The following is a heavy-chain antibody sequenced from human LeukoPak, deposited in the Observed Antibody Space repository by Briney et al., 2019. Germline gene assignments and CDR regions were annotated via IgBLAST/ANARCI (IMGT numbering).Heavy chain of an antibody. V-gene: IGHV1-2*02. CDR2: INPNSGGT. D-gene: IGHD3-22*01. J-gene: IGHJ1*01. CDR1: GYTFTGYY. Sequence: EASVKVSFKASGYTFTGYYMHWVRQAPGQGLEWMGWINPNSGGTNYAQKFQGRVTMTRDTSISTAYMELSRLRSDDTAVYYCARVEGGWDSSGYYFEYFQHWGQGTLVTVSS. CDR3: ARVEGGWDSSGYYFEYFQH.